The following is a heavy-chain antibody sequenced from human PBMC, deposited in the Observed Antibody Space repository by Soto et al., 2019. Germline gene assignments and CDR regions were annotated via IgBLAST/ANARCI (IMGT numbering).Heavy chain of an antibody. CDR3: AREPTGIAAAGKSPRYDY. Sequence: GGSLRLSCAASGFTFSSYSMNWVRQAPGKGLEWVSSISSSSSYIYYADSVKGRFTISRDNAKNSLYLQMNSLRAEDTAVYYCAREPTGIAAAGKSPRYDYWGQGTLVTVSS. J-gene: IGHJ4*02. CDR1: GFTFSSYS. V-gene: IGHV3-21*01. CDR2: ISSSSSYI. D-gene: IGHD6-13*01.